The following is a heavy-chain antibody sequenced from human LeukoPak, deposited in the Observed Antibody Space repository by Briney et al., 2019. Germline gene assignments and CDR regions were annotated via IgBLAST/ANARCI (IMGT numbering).Heavy chain of an antibody. CDR3: AKVLQLGEYYFDY. CDR1: GFTFSSYG. V-gene: IGHV3-30*02. D-gene: IGHD1-1*01. Sequence: GGSLRLSCAASGFTFSSYGMHWVRQAPGKGLEWVAFIRYDGSNKYYADSVKGRFTISRDNSKNTLYLQMNSLRAEDTAVYYCAKVLQLGEYYFDYRGQGTLVTVSS. CDR2: IRYDGSNK. J-gene: IGHJ4*02.